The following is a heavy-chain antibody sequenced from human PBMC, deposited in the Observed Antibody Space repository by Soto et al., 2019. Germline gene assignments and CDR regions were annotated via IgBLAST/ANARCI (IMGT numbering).Heavy chain of an antibody. J-gene: IGHJ3*01. CDR3: AKSRGSGSYFNPSDAFDF. Sequence: VQLLDSGGGLVQPGGSLRLSCAASGFTFSSYAMSWVRQAPGKGLEWVSSISGSGGGTYYADSVKGRFTISRDNSKDTRSLQMTSLRAEDTAVYYCAKSRGSGSYFNPSDAFDFWGQGTMVTVSS. CDR2: ISGSGGGT. V-gene: IGHV3-23*01. CDR1: GFTFSSYA. D-gene: IGHD3-10*01.